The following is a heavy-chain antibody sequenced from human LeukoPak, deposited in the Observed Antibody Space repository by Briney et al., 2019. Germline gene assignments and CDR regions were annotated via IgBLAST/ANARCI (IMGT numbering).Heavy chain of an antibody. J-gene: IGHJ6*03. Sequence: PGGSLRLSCAASGFTVSSNYMSWVRQAPGKGLEWVSSISSSSYIYYADSVKGRFTISRDNAKNSLYLQMNSLRAEDTAVYYCARADFWSGQAHMDVWGKGTTVTVSS. CDR3: ARADFWSGQAHMDV. D-gene: IGHD3-3*01. V-gene: IGHV3-21*01. CDR1: GFTVSSNY. CDR2: ISSSSYI.